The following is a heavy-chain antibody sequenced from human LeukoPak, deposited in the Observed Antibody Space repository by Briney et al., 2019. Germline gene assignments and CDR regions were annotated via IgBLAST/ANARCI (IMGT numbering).Heavy chain of an antibody. CDR2: IYTSGST. Sequence: SETLSLTCTVSGGSISSYYWSWIRQPAGKGLEWIGRIYTSGSTNYNPSLKSRVIISVDTSKNQFSLKLSSVTAADTAVYYCVRIFVVVPPASNWFDPWGQGTLVTVSS. D-gene: IGHD2-2*01. V-gene: IGHV4-4*07. J-gene: IGHJ5*02. CDR3: VRIFVVVPPASNWFDP. CDR1: GGSISSYY.